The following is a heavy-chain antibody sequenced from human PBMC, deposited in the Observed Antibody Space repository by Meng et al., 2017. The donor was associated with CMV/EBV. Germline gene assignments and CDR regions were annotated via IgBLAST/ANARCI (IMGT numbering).Heavy chain of an antibody. V-gene: IGHV1-8*03. J-gene: IGHJ6*02. CDR3: ARVYPTIFGVVRSMDV. CDR2: MNPNSGNT. D-gene: IGHD3-3*01. Sequence: ASVKVSCKASGYTFTSYDINWARQATGQGLEWMGWMNPNSGNTGYAQKFQGRVTITRNTSISTAYMELSSLRSEDTAVYYCARVYPTIFGVVRSMDVWGQGTTVTVSS. CDR1: GYTFTSYD.